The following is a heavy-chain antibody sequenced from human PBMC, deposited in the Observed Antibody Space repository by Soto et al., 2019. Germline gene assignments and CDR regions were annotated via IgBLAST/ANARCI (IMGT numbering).Heavy chain of an antibody. CDR1: GGSFTGDY. CDR3: ARDLPPYDRRRPPTGAFED. D-gene: IGHD3-22*01. J-gene: IGHJ4*02. Sequence: QVQLQESGPGLVKPSETLSLTCSVSGGSFTGDYWSWIRQPAGKGLEWIGRVFGNGGGSPIYNHSRTHRVTMSVDTSKTQFSLKLTSVTAADTAVYYCARDLPPYDRRRPPTGAFEDWGQGVLVSVSS. CDR2: VFGNGGGSP. V-gene: IGHV4-4*07.